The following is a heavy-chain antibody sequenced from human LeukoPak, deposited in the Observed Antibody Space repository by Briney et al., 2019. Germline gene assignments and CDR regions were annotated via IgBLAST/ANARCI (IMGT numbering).Heavy chain of an antibody. CDR1: GGTFSSYT. J-gene: IGHJ4*02. V-gene: IGHV1-69*13. CDR3: ARSNTGRYFYWVYFDY. D-gene: IGHD3-9*01. Sequence: ASVRVSCKASGGTFSSYTISWVRQAPGQGLEWMGGIIPIFGTANYAQKFQGRVTITADESTSTAYMELSSLRSEDTAVYYCARSNTGRYFYWVYFDYWGQGTLVTVSS. CDR2: IIPIFGTA.